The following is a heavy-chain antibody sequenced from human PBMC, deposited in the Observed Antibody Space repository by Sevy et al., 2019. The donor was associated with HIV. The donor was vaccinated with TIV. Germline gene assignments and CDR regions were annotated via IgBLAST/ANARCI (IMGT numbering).Heavy chain of an antibody. D-gene: IGHD4-4*01. J-gene: IGHJ1*01. Sequence: GGSLRLSCAASGFTFSDYYMSWIRQAPGKGLEWVSYISSSSNTIYYADSVTGRFIISRDNAKNSLYLQMNSLRAEDTALYYCARVGDDYSNFRYFRHWGQGTLVTVSS. CDR2: ISSSSNTI. CDR1: GFTFSDYY. V-gene: IGHV3-11*01. CDR3: ARVGDDYSNFRYFRH.